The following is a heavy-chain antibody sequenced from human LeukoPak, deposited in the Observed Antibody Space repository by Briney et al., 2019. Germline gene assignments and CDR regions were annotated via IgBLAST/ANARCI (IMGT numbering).Heavy chain of an antibody. V-gene: IGHV3-33*01. CDR1: GFTFSSYG. Sequence: GRSLRLSCAASGFTFSSYGMHWVRQAPGKGLEWVAVIWYDGSNKYYADSVKGRFTISRDNSKNTLYLQMNSLRAEDTAVYYCARARAMVFDYWGQGTLSPSPQ. CDR3: ARARAMVFDY. CDR2: IWYDGSNK. D-gene: IGHD5-18*01. J-gene: IGHJ4*02.